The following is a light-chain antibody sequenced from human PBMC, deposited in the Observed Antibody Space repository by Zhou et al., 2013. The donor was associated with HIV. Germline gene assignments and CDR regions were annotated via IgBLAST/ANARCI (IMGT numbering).Light chain of an antibody. CDR2: DVS. J-gene: IGLJ2*01. V-gene: IGLV2-14*03. Sequence: QSALTQPASVSGSPGQSITISCTGTSSDVGGYNYVSWYQQHPGKAPKLMIYDVSNRPSGVSNRFSGSRSGNTASLTISGLQVEDEADYYCSSYTSTYVVFGGGTKLTVL. CDR1: SSDVGGYNY. CDR3: SSYTSTYVV.